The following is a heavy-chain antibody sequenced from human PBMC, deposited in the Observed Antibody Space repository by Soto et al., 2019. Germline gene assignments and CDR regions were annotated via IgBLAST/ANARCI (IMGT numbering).Heavy chain of an antibody. J-gene: IGHJ4*02. CDR3: ARENYGDIYFDY. CDR1: GFTFSSYA. CDR2: ISYDGSHK. Sequence: GGSLRLSCXASGFTFSSYAMHWVRQAPGKGLEWVAVISYDGSHKYYADSVKGRFTISRDNSKNTLYLQMNSLRAEDTAVYYCARENYGDIYFDYWGQGTLVTVSS. D-gene: IGHD4-17*01. V-gene: IGHV3-30-3*01.